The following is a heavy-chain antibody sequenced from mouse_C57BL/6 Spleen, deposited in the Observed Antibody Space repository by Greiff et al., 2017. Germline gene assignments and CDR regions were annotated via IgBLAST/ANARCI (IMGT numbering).Heavy chain of an antibody. CDR3: ARWIGYYYGYYDY. Sequence: VQLQQPGTELVKPGASVKLSCKASGYTFTSYWMHWVKQRPGQGLEWIGNINPSNGGTNYNEKFKSKATLTVDKSSSTANMQLSSLPSEDSAVYYCARWIGYYYGYYDYWGQGPTLTVSS. J-gene: IGHJ2*01. CDR1: GYTFTSYW. D-gene: IGHD1-1*01. V-gene: IGHV1-53*01. CDR2: INPSNGGT.